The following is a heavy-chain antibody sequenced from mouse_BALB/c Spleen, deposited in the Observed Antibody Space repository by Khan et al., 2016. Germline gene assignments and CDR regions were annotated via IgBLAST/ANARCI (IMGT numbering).Heavy chain of an antibody. D-gene: IGHD1-1*01. J-gene: IGHJ1*01. CDR1: GYTFTNYW. Sequence: QVQLQQSGAELVRPGTSVKISCKASGYTFTNYWLGWVKQRPGHGLEWIGDIYPGGGYTNYNEKFKGKATLTADTSSSTAYMQLSSLTSEDSAVYFCARVYYGGSYGYFDVWGAGTTVTVSS. CDR3: ARVYYGGSYGYFDV. CDR2: IYPGGGYT. V-gene: IGHV1-63*02.